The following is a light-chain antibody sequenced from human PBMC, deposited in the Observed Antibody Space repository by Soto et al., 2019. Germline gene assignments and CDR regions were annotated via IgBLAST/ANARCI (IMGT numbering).Light chain of an antibody. Sequence: QSVLTQPPSASGTPGQRVTISCSGSSSNIGSKTVSWYQQLPETAPKLLIYSNNQRPSGVPDRFSGSKSGTSASLAVSGLQSEDEADYYCATWDDSLNGPVFGGGTKLTVL. CDR2: SNN. CDR1: SSNIGSKT. J-gene: IGLJ3*02. V-gene: IGLV1-44*01. CDR3: ATWDDSLNGPV.